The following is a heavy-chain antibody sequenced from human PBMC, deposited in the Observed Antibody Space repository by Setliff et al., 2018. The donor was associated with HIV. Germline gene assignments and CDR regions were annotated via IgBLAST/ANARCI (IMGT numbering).Heavy chain of an antibody. J-gene: IGHJ6*02. V-gene: IGHV3-23*01. D-gene: IGHD2-2*01. CDR2: ISAGGGST. Sequence: GGSLRLSCAPSGFTFGSYAMSWVRQAPGKGLEWVSTISAGGGSTYYAASVKGRFTVSRDNSKNSLYLQMNSPTAEDTAVYYCARDHCSSSGCYEYSYYGMDVWGQGTTVTVSS. CDR1: GFTFGSYA. CDR3: ARDHCSSSGCYEYSYYGMDV.